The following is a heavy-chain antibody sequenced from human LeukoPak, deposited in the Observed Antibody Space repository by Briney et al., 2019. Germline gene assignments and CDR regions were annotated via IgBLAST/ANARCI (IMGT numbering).Heavy chain of an antibody. V-gene: IGHV4-38-2*02. D-gene: IGHD3-16*01. CDR2: IYHSGST. CDR1: GYPIRTGYY. Sequence: SETLSLTCTVSGYPIRTGYYWAWIRQPPGKGLEWIATIYHSGSTYYNPSLKSRVTISVDASKNQFSLKLSSVTAADTAMYYCARVKDPGGYYYYYYMDVWGKGTTVTVSS. J-gene: IGHJ6*03. CDR3: ARVKDPGGYYYYYYMDV.